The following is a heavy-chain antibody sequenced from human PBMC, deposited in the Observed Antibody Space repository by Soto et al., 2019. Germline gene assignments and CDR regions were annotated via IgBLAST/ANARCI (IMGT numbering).Heavy chain of an antibody. Sequence: EVQLLESRGASVQPGGSVRLSCVVSGFAFSRYGMNWVRRAPGKGLEWVAHISGSGYSINYAESVKGRFTISRDNSKGTLYLQMNSLTVEDTALYYCSRFGPGADYWGQGTLVTVSS. D-gene: IGHD3-3*01. CDR1: GFAFSRYG. J-gene: IGHJ4*02. CDR2: ISGSGYSI. CDR3: SRFGPGADY. V-gene: IGHV3-23*01.